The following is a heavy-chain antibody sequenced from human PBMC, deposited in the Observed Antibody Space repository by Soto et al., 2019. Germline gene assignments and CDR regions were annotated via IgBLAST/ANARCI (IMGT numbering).Heavy chain of an antibody. CDR2: IIPIFGTA. V-gene: IGHV1-69*13. Sequence: SVKVSCKASGGTFSSYAISWVRQAPGQGLEWMGGIIPIFGTANYAQKFQGRVTITADESTSTAYMELSSLRSEDTTVYYCARDFYGNYYDSSGYPNWFDPWGQGTLVTVSS. CDR3: ARDFYGNYYDSSGYPNWFDP. CDR1: GGTFSSYA. J-gene: IGHJ5*02. D-gene: IGHD3-22*01.